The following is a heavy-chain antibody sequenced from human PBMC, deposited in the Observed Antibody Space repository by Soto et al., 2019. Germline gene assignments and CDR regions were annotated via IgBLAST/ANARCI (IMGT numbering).Heavy chain of an antibody. J-gene: IGHJ4*02. CDR3: ARRKGYDSSTYYFDY. Sequence: LSLTCTVSGGSIASSTHYLGWIRQPPGKGLEWIGSMYYNGNMYYNPSLESRVTISVDTSKNQFSLDLRSVTAADTAVYYCARRKGYDSSTYYFDYWGQGTLVTVSS. D-gene: IGHD3-22*01. CDR1: GGSIASSTHY. CDR2: MYYNGNM. V-gene: IGHV4-39*01.